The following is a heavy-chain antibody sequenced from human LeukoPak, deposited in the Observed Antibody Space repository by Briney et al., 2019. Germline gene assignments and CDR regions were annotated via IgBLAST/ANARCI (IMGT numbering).Heavy chain of an antibody. CDR2: LIPLFGTP. D-gene: IGHD5-24*01. V-gene: IGHV1-69*15. CDR1: GGTFNNYA. CDR3: AHATQRLPTIMIDAFDI. J-gene: IGHJ3*02. Sequence: ASVKVSCKASGGTFNNYAINWVRQASGQGLEWVGRLIPLFGTPNYAQKFQGKVTITADESTSTFYMDLSGLRSEDTAVYYCAHATQRLPTIMIDAFDIWGQGTRVTVSS.